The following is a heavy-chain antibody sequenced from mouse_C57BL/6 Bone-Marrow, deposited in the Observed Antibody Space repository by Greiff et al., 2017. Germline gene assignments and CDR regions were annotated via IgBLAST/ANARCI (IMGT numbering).Heavy chain of an antibody. J-gene: IGHJ3*01. Sequence: VQLQQPGAELVKPGASVTLSCKASGYTFTSYWMHWVKQRPGQGLEWIGMIDPSDSYTNYNQKFKGKATLTVDTSSSTAYMQLSSLTSEDSAVYYCAKLDYYGSSYVWFAYWGQGTLVTVSA. V-gene: IGHV1-59*01. CDR2: IDPSDSYT. D-gene: IGHD1-1*01. CDR1: GYTFTSYW. CDR3: AKLDYYGSSYVWFAY.